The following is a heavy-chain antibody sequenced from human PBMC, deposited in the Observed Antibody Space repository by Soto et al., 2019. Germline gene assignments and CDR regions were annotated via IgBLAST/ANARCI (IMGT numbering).Heavy chain of an antibody. CDR2: IIPIFGTA. Sequence: SVKVSCKASGGTFSSYAISWVRQAPGQGLEWMGGIIPIFGTANYAQKFQGRVTITADESTSTAYMELSSLRSEDTAVYYCARGPYNWNYGGIFDYWGQGTLVTVSS. V-gene: IGHV1-69*13. CDR3: ARGPYNWNYGGIFDY. J-gene: IGHJ4*02. D-gene: IGHD1-7*01. CDR1: GGTFSSYA.